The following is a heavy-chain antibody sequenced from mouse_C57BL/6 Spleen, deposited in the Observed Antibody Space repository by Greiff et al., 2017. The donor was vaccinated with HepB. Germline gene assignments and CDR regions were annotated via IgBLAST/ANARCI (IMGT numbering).Heavy chain of an antibody. V-gene: IGHV1-64*01. CDR2: IHPNSGST. CDR3: ARRHYGSVFDY. J-gene: IGHJ2*01. Sequence: QVQLQQPGAELVKPGASVKLSCKASGYTFTSYWMHWVKQRPGQGLEWIGMIHPNSGSTNYNEKFKSKATLTVDKSSSTAYMQLSSLTSEDSAVYYCARRHYGSVFDYWGQGTTLTVSS. D-gene: IGHD1-1*01. CDR1: GYTFTSYW.